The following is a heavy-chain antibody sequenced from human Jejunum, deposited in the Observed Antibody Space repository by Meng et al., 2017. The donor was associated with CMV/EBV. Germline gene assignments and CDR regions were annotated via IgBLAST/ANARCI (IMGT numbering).Heavy chain of an antibody. V-gene: IGHV1-3*01. CDR2: INGGNGKT. CDR1: GYTFTSYA. CDR3: ARDVVVPAALTVRIDY. J-gene: IGHJ4*02. D-gene: IGHD2-2*01. Sequence: QGQLVHSGGEVKKPWASVKVSCKASGYTFTSYAIHWVRQAPGQRLEWMGWINGGNGKTKYSQKFQGRVTITRDTSASTAYMELSSLRSEDTAVYYCARDVVVPAALTVRIDYWGQGTLVTVSS.